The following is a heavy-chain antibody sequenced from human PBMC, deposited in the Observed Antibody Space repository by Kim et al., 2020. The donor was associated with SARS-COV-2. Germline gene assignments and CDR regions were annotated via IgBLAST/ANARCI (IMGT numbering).Heavy chain of an antibody. CDR1: GGSISSYY. J-gene: IGHJ6*02. V-gene: IGHV4-59*01. CDR2: IYYTGST. Sequence: SETLSLTCTVSGGSISSYYWSWIRQPPGKGLEWIGYIYYTGSTNYNPSLKSRVTISVDTSKNQFSLKLSSVTAADTAVYYCARDDPTLGHYYGMDVWGQG. CDR3: ARDDPTLGHYYGMDV.